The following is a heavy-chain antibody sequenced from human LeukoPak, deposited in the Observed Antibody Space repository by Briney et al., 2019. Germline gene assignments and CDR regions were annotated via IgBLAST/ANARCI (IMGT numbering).Heavy chain of an antibody. CDR2: INWNGGST. D-gene: IGHD3-3*01. V-gene: IGHV3-20*04. Sequence: GGSLRLSCAASGFTFDDYGMSWVRQAPGKGLEWVSGINWNGGSTGYADSVKGRFTISGDNAKNSLYLQMNSLRAEDTALYYCARDLSGAVLYDFWSGYSDIDYWGQGTLVTVSS. CDR1: GFTFDDYG. CDR3: ARDLSGAVLYDFWSGYSDIDY. J-gene: IGHJ4*02.